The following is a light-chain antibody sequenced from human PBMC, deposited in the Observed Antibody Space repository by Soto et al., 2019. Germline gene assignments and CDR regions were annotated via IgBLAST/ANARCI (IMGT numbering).Light chain of an antibody. CDR1: QSVSNY. J-gene: IGKJ1*01. Sequence: EIVLTQSPATLSLSPGERATLSCRASQSVSNYLAWYQQKPGQAPRLLSYDASKRATGTPARCTGSGSGTDLTLNISSLEHEDFAVYYCQQRSNWTPWTFGQGTKVEIK. CDR2: DAS. CDR3: QQRSNWTPWT. V-gene: IGKV3-11*01.